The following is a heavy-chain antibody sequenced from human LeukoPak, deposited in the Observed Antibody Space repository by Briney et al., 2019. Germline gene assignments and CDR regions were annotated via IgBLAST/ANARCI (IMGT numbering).Heavy chain of an antibody. Sequence: GESLKISCKGSGYTFTSFWIGWVRQMPGKGREWMASIYPGDSDTTYSPSFQGQVTIAADKSSSTAYLRLSSLKASDTAIYYCVRGWWSFDYWGQGSLVTVSS. J-gene: IGHJ4*02. CDR1: GYTFTSFW. V-gene: IGHV5-51*01. CDR3: VRGWWSFDY. CDR2: IYPGDSDT. D-gene: IGHD3-16*01.